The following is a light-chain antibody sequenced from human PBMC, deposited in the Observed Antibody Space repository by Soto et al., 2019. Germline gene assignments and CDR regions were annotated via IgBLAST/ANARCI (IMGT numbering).Light chain of an antibody. J-gene: IGKJ5*01. Sequence: EIVLTQSPGTLALSPGARATLSCRASQSVNSRLAWYQHKPGQAPRLLISGASNRASGIPARFSAWGSGTDFTLTISRVDPADFAFYYCQQYFTSPITFGQGTRLEIK. CDR1: QSVNSR. CDR3: QQYFTSPIT. CDR2: GAS. V-gene: IGKV3-20*01.